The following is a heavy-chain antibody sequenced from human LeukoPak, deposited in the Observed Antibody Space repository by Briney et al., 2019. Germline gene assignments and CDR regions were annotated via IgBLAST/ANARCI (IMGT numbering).Heavy chain of an antibody. D-gene: IGHD1-1*01. V-gene: IGHV3-21*01. CDR2: ISTTSSYL. CDR3: ARGWNWNDNWFDP. CDR1: GFTFTSYP. J-gene: IGHJ5*02. Sequence: GGSLRLSCAASGFTFTSYPMNWVRQAPGKGLEWVSSISTTSSYLYYADSLKGRFTISRDNAKNPLYLQMNGLRAEDTAVYYCARGWNWNDNWFDPWGQGTLVTVSS.